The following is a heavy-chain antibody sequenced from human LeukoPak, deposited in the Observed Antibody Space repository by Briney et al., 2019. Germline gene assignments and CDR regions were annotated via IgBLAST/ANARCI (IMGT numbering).Heavy chain of an antibody. CDR2: IKEDGSEK. J-gene: IGHJ4*02. CDR3: AKAPVTTCSGAYCYPFDY. CDR1: GFTFDTYW. V-gene: IGHV3-7*03. D-gene: IGHD2-15*01. Sequence: GGSLRLSCVGSGFTFDTYWMSWVRQAPGKGLEWVANIKEDGSEKYYLDSVKGRFTISRDSSKNTLYLQMNSLRAGDAAVYYCAKAPVTTCSGAYCYPFDYWSQGTLVTVSS.